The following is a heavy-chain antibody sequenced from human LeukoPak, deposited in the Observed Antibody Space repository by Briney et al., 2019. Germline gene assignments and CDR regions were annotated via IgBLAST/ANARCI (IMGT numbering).Heavy chain of an antibody. CDR1: GCSISSDY. CDR3: AGLYSSGWYKYPDY. CDR2: IYYSGST. D-gene: IGHD6-19*01. V-gene: IGHV4-59*01. Sequence: SETLSLTCTVSGCSISSDYWRWIRQPPREEVEWMGEIYYSGSTTYNPSLKSRVTITVDTSNNQFFLKLRSVTAADAAVDYFAGLYSSGWYKYPDYWGQGTLVTVSS. J-gene: IGHJ4*02.